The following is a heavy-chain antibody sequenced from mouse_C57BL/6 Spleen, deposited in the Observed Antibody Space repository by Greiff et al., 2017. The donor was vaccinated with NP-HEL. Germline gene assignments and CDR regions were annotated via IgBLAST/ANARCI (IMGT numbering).Heavy chain of an antibody. CDR1: GYTFTDYE. J-gene: IGHJ4*01. V-gene: IGHV1-15*01. CDR3: TRPLDDREGAMDY. CDR2: IDPETGGT. D-gene: IGHD2-14*01. Sequence: VKLQESGAELVRPGASVTLSCKASGYTFTDYEMHWVKQTPVHGLEWIGAIDPETGGTAYNQKFKGKAILTADKSSSTAYMELRSLTSEDSAVYYCTRPLDDREGAMDYWGQGTSVTVSS.